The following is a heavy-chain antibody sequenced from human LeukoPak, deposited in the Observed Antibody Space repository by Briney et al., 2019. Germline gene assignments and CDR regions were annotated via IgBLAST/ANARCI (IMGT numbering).Heavy chain of an antibody. CDR1: GYTFTSYG. D-gene: IGHD2-15*01. J-gene: IGHJ3*02. V-gene: IGHV1-18*01. CDR3: ARVDIVVVVAAHASAFDI. Sequence: ASVKVSCKASGYTFTSYGISWVRQAPGQGLEWMGWISAYNGNTNYAQKLQGRVTMTTDTSTSTAYMELRSLRSDDTAVYYCARVDIVVVVAAHASAFDIWGQGTMVTVSS. CDR2: ISAYNGNT.